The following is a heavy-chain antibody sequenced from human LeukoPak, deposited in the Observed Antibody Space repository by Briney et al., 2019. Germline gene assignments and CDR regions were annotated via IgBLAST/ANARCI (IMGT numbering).Heavy chain of an antibody. CDR2: IYTSGST. V-gene: IGHV4-4*07. J-gene: IGHJ5*01. Sequence: PSETLSLTCTVSGGSISSYYWSWIRQPAGKGLEWIGRIYTSGSTNYNPSLKSRVTMSVDKSQNQFSLQLSSVTAGDAAVYYCARDWCSSTSCLTWFDSWGQGTLVTVSS. CDR3: ARDWCSSTSCLTWFDS. CDR1: GGSISSYY. D-gene: IGHD2-2*01.